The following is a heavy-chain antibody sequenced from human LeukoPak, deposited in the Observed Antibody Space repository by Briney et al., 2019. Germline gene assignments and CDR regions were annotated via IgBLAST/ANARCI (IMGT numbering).Heavy chain of an antibody. CDR3: AKDWYSSRWCNWFDP. CDR1: GFTLSDYC. CDR2: ISFGGAET. Sequence: PGRSLRLSCAASGFTLSDYCMHWVRQAPGKGLEWVSMISFGGAETYYGDSVKGRFSMSRDSSKNTVYLQMNSLRAEDPAVYFCAKDWYSSRWCNWFDPWGQGTLVTVSS. D-gene: IGHD6-13*01. V-gene: IGHV3-30*18. J-gene: IGHJ5*02.